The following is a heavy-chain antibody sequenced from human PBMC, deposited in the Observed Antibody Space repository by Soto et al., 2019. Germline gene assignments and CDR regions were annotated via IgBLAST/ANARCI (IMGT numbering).Heavy chain of an antibody. CDR2: INAGNGNT. CDR1: GYTFTSYA. Sequence: ASVKVSCKASGYTFTSYAMHWVRQAPGQRLEWMGWINAGNGNTKYSQKFQGRVTITRDTSASTAYMELSSLRSEDTAVYYCARTSSRDGYNRPFGYWGQGTLVTVSS. CDR3: ARTSSRDGYNRPFGY. V-gene: IGHV1-3*01. D-gene: IGHD5-12*01. J-gene: IGHJ4*02.